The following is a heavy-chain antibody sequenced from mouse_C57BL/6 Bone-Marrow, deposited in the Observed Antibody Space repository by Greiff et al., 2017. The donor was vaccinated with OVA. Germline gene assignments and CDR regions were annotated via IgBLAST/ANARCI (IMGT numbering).Heavy chain of an antibody. Sequence: VKLVESGAELAKPGASVKLSCKASGYTFTSYGIGYINPSSGYTKYNQKFKDKATLTADKSSSTAYMQLSSLTYEDSAVYYCAGYDGTTRGYAMDYWGQGTSVTVSS. V-gene: IGHV1-7*01. CDR2: INPSSGYT. D-gene: IGHD2-3*01. CDR1: GYTFTSYG. J-gene: IGHJ4*01. CDR3: AGYDGTTRGYAMDY.